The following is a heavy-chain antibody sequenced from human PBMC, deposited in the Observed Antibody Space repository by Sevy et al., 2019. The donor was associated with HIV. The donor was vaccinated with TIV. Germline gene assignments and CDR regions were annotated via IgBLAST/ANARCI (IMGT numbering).Heavy chain of an antibody. J-gene: IGHJ4*02. D-gene: IGHD3-22*01. V-gene: IGHV1-2*02. CDR1: GYTFTGYY. CDR3: ARDLGYYVSNGYYAFRFNYFDY. Sequence: ASVKVSCKASGYTFTGYYMHWVRQAPGQGLEWMGWINPNSGGTNYAQKFQGRVTMTRDTSISTADMELSRLRSDDTAVYYCARDLGYYVSNGYYAFRFNYFDYWGQGTLVTVSS. CDR2: INPNSGGT.